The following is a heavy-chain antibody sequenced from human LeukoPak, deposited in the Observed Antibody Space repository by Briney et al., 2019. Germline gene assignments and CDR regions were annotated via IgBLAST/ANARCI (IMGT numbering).Heavy chain of an antibody. CDR3: ARGYCTNGVCSYNWFDP. Sequence: GESLKISCKGSGYSFTSYWIGWVRQMPGKGLEWMGIIYPGDSDTRYSPSFQGQVTISADKSISTAYLQWSSLKASDTAMYYCARGYCTNGVCSYNWFDPWGQGTLVTVSS. D-gene: IGHD2-8*01. J-gene: IGHJ5*02. CDR1: GYSFTSYW. V-gene: IGHV5-51*01. CDR2: IYPGDSDT.